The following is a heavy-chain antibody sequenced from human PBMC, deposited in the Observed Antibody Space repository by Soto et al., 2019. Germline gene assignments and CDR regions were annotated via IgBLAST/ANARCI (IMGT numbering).Heavy chain of an antibody. V-gene: IGHV4-39*01. CDR3: ARLIFSYPKNDPKQWPRTYYFDY. J-gene: IGHJ4*02. CDR1: GGSISSSSYY. Sequence: PSETLSLTCTVSGGSISSSSYYWGWIRQPPGKGLEWIGSIYYSGSTYYNPSLKSRVTISVDTSKNQFYLKLSSVTAADTAVYYCARLIFSYPKNDPKQWPRTYYFDYWGQGTLVTVSS. CDR2: IYYSGST. D-gene: IGHD6-19*01.